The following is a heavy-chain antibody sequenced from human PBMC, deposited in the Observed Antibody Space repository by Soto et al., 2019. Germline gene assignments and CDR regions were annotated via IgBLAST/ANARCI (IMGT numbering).Heavy chain of an antibody. CDR1: GGSISSYY. D-gene: IGHD6-13*01. J-gene: IGHJ5*02. Sequence: PSETLSLTCTVSGGSISSYYWSWIRQPPGKGLEWIGYIYYSGSTNYNPSLMSRVTISVDTSKNQFSLKLSFVTAADTAVYYCGRGAAGRSNWFDPWGQGTLVTVSS. V-gene: IGHV4-59*01. CDR2: IYYSGST. CDR3: GRGAAGRSNWFDP.